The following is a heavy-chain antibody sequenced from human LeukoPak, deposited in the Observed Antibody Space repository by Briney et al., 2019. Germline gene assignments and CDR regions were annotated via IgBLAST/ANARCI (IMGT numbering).Heavy chain of an antibody. CDR2: IIPIFRMA. CDR3: AREGKGRTFEY. V-gene: IGHV1-69*13. J-gene: IGHJ4*02. D-gene: IGHD1-14*01. CDR1: GGTFSNYT. Sequence: SVKVSCKASGGTFSNYTISWVRQAPGQGLEWMGGIIPIFRMANFAQTFQGRVTITADESTTINYMELRSLRSEDTAVCYCAREGKGRTFEYWGQGTLVTVSS.